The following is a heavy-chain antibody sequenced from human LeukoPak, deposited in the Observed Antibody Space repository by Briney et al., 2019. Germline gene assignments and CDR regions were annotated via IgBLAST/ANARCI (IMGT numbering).Heavy chain of an antibody. V-gene: IGHV3-30-3*01. CDR3: ARGRDVVVPAAFHYYYYMDV. J-gene: IGHJ6*03. CDR1: GFTFSSYA. CDR2: ISYDGSNK. Sequence: GGSLRLSCAASGFTFSSYAMHWVRQAPGKGLEWVAVISYDGSNKYYADSVKGRFTISRDNSKNTLYLQMNSLRSEDTAAYYCARGRDVVVPAAFHYYYYMDVWGKGTTVTVSS. D-gene: IGHD2-2*01.